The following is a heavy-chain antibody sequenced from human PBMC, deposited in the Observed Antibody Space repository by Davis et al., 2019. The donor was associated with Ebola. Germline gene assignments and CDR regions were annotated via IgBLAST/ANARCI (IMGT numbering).Heavy chain of an antibody. V-gene: IGHV1-58*02. J-gene: IGHJ5*02. CDR3: AGCGVPDWFDP. Sequence: AASVKVSCKASGFTFTSSAMQWVRQARGQRLEWIGWIVVGSGNTNYAQKFQGRVTITRDMSTTTSYLDLSNLRSEDTAVYYCAGCGVPDWFDPWGQGTLVTVSS. CDR1: GFTFTSSA. D-gene: IGHD3-10*01. CDR2: IVVGSGNT.